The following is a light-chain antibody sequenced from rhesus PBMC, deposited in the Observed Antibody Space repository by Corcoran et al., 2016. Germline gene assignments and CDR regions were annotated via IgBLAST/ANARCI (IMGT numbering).Light chain of an antibody. CDR2: YAP. Sequence: DIQMTQSPSSVSASVGDRVTIPCRASQDIGSLLAWYQQKQGKAPNLLMYYAPTLQRGVPSRFSVSGFGTDFTITIISLQPEDFVTYYCQQYYSLPYSFGKGTKVEIK. CDR1: QDIGSL. J-gene: IGKJ2*01. V-gene: IGKV1-25*01. CDR3: QQYYSLPYS.